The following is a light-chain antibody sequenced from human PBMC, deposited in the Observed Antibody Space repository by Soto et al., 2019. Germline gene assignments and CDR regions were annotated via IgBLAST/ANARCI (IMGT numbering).Light chain of an antibody. J-gene: IGKJ3*01. CDR1: QGIRNF. CDR2: AAS. V-gene: IGKV1-27*01. CDR3: QKYSSVPV. Sequence: DIQMTQSPTSLSASVGDRVTITCRASQGIRNFVAWYQQKPGKAPKLLIYAASTLQSGVPSRFSGSGSGTYFSLIINGLQPEDVATYSCQKYSSVPVFGPGTKVEIK.